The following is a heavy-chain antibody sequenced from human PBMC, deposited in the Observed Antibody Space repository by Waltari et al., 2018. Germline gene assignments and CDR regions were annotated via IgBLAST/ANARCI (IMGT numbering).Heavy chain of an antibody. Sequence: QVQLQESDPGLVKPSQTLSLTCPFSGCSISSGGYYLSLILPHPGKGLGWIGYIYYSGSTYYNPSLKSRVTISVDTSKNQFSLKLSSVTAADTAVYYCARLEGYDSSGYYYYYWGQGTLVTVSS. CDR3: ARLEGYDSSGYYYYY. J-gene: IGHJ4*02. D-gene: IGHD3-22*01. V-gene: IGHV4-31*03. CDR2: IYYSGST. CDR1: GCSISSGGYY.